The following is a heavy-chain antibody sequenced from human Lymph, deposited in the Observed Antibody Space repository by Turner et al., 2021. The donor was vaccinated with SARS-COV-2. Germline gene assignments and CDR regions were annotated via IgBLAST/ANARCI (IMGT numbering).Heavy chain of an antibody. CDR2: IYYSGSN. J-gene: IGHJ4*02. D-gene: IGHD3-10*01. CDR3: ARLVRRAEYYFDY. V-gene: IGHV4-39*01. Sequence: QLQLQESGPGLVKPSEPLSLTSTVSGGSISSSSHYWGWIRQPPGRGLEWIGHIYYSGSNYYNPSLKSRVTISVDTSKNQFSLKLSSVTAVDTAVYYCARLVRRAEYYFDYWGQGTLVTVSS. CDR1: GGSISSSSHY.